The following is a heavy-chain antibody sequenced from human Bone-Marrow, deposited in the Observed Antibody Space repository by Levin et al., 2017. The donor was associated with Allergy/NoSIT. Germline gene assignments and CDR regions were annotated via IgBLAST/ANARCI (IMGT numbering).Heavy chain of an antibody. D-gene: IGHD3-9*01. Sequence: KRSGPTLVKPTQTLTLTCTFSGFSLDTSGVGVGWIRQPPGKALEWLALIYWDNDKRYSPSLRSRLTITKDTSKNQVVLTMTNMDPVDAGTYYCAHRGRSDWPFYFYYGMDVWGQGTMVTVSS. J-gene: IGHJ6*02. V-gene: IGHV2-5*02. CDR1: GFSLDTSGVG. CDR2: IYWDNDK. CDR3: AHRGRSDWPFYFYYGMDV.